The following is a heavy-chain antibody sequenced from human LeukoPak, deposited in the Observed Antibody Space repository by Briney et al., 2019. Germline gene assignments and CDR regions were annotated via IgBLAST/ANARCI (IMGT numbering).Heavy chain of an antibody. J-gene: IGHJ5*02. CDR3: ARDQAPRMITFGGPRRWFDP. Sequence: PGGSLRLSCAASGFTFSGSAMHWVRQASGKGLEWVGRIRSKANSYATAYAASVKGRFTISRDDSKNTAYLQMNSLKTEDTAVYYCARDQAPRMITFGGPRRWFDPWGQGTLVTVSS. D-gene: IGHD3-16*01. V-gene: IGHV3-73*01. CDR1: GFTFSGSA. CDR2: IRSKANSYAT.